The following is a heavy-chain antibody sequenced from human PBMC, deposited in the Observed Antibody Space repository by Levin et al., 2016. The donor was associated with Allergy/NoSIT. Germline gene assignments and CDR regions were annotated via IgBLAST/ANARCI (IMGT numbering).Heavy chain of an antibody. V-gene: IGHV3-48*02. CDR1: GFTFSSYS. D-gene: IGHD6-13*01. J-gene: IGHJ6*03. CDR2: ITSSSSTI. CDR3: ARAGSSSSWSEYYYYYYMDV. Sequence: ETLSLTCAASGFTFSSYSMNWVRQAPGKGLEWVSYITSSSSTIYYADSVKGRFTISRDNAKNSLYLQMNSLRDEDTAVYYCARAGSSSSWSEYYYYYYMDVWGKGTTVTVSS.